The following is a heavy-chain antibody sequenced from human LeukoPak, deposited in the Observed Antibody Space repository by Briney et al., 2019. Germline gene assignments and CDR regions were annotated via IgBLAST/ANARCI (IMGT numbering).Heavy chain of an antibody. V-gene: IGHV3-30-3*01. CDR2: ISYDGSNK. CDR3: AKGRSSSWYWDY. CDR1: GFTFSSCA. J-gene: IGHJ4*02. Sequence: AGGSLRLSCAASGFTFSSCAMHWVRQAPGKGLEWVAVISYDGSNKYYADSVKGRFPISRDNAENSLYLQMNSLRAADTAVYYCAKGRSSSWYWDYWGQGTLVTVSS. D-gene: IGHD6-13*01.